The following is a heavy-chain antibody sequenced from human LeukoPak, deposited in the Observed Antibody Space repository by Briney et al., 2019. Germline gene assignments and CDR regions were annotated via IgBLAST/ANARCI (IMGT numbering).Heavy chain of an antibody. V-gene: IGHV3-23*01. CDR2: ISGSGGST. Sequence: GGSLRLSCAASGFTFSSYAMSWVRQAPGKGLEWVSAISGSGGSTHYADSVKGRFTISRDNSKNTLYLQMNSLRAEDTAVYYCARKTGGWELRKNWFDPWGQGTLVTVSS. CDR3: ARKTGGWELRKNWFDP. J-gene: IGHJ5*02. CDR1: GFTFSSYA. D-gene: IGHD1-26*01.